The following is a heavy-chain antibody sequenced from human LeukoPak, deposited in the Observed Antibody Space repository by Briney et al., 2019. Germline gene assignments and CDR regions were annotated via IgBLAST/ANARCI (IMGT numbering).Heavy chain of an antibody. V-gene: IGHV4-4*08. CDR1: GGSISSYY. J-gene: IGHJ5*02. D-gene: IGHD6-13*01. CDR2: IYPTGST. CDR3: ARAYSSSWYWNWFDP. Sequence: SETLSLTCTVSGGSISSYYWSWIRQPPGKGLEWIGNIYPTGSTYYNPSLKSRVTISVDTSKNQFSLKVSSVSAADTAVYYCARAYSSSWYWNWFDPWGQGTLVTVSS.